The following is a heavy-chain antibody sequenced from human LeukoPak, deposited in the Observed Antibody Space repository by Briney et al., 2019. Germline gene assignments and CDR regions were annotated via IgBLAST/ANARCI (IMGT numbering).Heavy chain of an antibody. Sequence: PGGSLRPSCAASGSTFSTYGMHWVRQAPGKGLEWVAVIWYDGSNKYYADSVKGRFTISRDNSKNTLYLQMNSLRAEDTAVYYCARAQTGDFWSGYYRYYYYGMDVWGQGTTVTVSS. CDR1: GSTFSTYG. V-gene: IGHV3-33*08. J-gene: IGHJ6*02. CDR2: IWYDGSNK. D-gene: IGHD3-3*01. CDR3: ARAQTGDFWSGYYRYYYYGMDV.